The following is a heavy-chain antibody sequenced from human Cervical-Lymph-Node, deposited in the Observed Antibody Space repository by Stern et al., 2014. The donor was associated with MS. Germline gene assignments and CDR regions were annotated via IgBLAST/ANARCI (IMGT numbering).Heavy chain of an antibody. CDR2: ISPKTGSA. D-gene: IGHD1-26*01. Sequence: VQLVESGAEVERPGASVKVSCKASGYNFTAYFLHWVRQAPGQGLEWMGWISPKTGSATYAQKFQDRVTMPRDTSINTGYMEVSSLRSDDTAVYYCARDRGSYSDYWGQGTLVAVSS. CDR1: GYNFTAYF. CDR3: ARDRGSYSDY. V-gene: IGHV1-2*02. J-gene: IGHJ4*02.